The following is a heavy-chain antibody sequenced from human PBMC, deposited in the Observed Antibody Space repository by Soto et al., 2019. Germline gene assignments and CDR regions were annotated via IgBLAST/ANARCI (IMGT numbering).Heavy chain of an antibody. J-gene: IGHJ6*02. CDR1: GFTFSSYG. V-gene: IGHV3-33*01. Sequence: QVQLVESGGGVVQPGRSLRLSCAASGFTFSSYGMHWVRQAPGKGLEWVSVIWDDGSNKYYADSVKGRFTISRDNSKNTLYLQMNSLRAEDTAVYYCARRLRVPFYYYGMDVWGQGTTVTVSS. D-gene: IGHD3-10*01. CDR3: ARRLRVPFYYYGMDV. CDR2: IWDDGSNK.